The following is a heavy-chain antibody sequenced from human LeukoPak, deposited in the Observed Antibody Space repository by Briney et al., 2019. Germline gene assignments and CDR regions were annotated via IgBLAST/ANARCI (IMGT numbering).Heavy chain of an antibody. V-gene: IGHV4-39*01. CDR2: IYYSGST. CDR1: GGSISSSGYY. J-gene: IGHJ4*02. Sequence: SETLSLTCTVSGGSISSSGYYWGWIRQPPGKGLEWIGSIYYSGSTYYDPSLKSRVTISVDTSKNQFSLKLSSVTAADTAVYYCARPGYCSGGSCYYPLVYWGQGTLVTVSS. CDR3: ARPGYCSGGSCYYPLVY. D-gene: IGHD2-15*01.